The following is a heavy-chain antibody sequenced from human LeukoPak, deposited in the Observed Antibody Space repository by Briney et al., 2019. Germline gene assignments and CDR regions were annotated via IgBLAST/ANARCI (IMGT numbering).Heavy chain of an antibody. J-gene: IGHJ3*02. CDR1: GFTFSSYS. D-gene: IGHD3-22*01. Sequence: PGGSLRLSCAASGFTFSSYSMNWVRQAPGKGLEWVSYISSSSSTIYYADSVKGRFTISRDNAKNSLYLQMNSLRAEDTAVYYCAREGAHDSSGFDAFDIWGQGTMVTVSS. CDR3: AREGAHDSSGFDAFDI. V-gene: IGHV3-48*04. CDR2: ISSSSSTI.